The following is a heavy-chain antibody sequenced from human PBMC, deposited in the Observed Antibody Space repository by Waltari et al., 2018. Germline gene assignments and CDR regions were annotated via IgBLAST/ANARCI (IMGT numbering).Heavy chain of an antibody. V-gene: IGHV3-15*01. CDR3: STEMATIRGPFDF. Sequence: EVQVVESGGGLVKPGGSLGLSCAASGLTFSNAYTNWFRRAPGEGLEGVGRIKTKADGGTTDYAAPVKGRFTISRDDSRNTMYLQINNLKTEDTAVYYCSTEMATIRGPFDFWGQGTLVTVSS. J-gene: IGHJ4*02. D-gene: IGHD5-12*01. CDR2: IKTKADGGTT. CDR1: GLTFSNAY.